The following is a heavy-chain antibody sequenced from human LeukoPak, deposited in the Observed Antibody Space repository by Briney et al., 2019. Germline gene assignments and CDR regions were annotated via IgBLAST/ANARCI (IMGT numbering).Heavy chain of an antibody. CDR2: IIPIFGTA. Sequence: AASVKVSCKASGGTFSSYAISWVRQAPGQGLEWMGGIIPIFGTANYAQKFQGRVTITADESTSTAYMELSSLRSEDTAVYYCASDYYDSSGYPHDAFDIWGQGTMVTVSS. CDR3: ASDYYDSSGYPHDAFDI. J-gene: IGHJ3*02. CDR1: GGTFSSYA. V-gene: IGHV1-69*13. D-gene: IGHD3-22*01.